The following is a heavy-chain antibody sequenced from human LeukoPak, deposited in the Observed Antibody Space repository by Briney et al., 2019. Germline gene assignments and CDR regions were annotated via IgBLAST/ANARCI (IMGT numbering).Heavy chain of an antibody. CDR1: GFTFSSYG. Sequence: GGSLRLSCAASGFTFSSYGMHWVRQAPGKGLEWVAAISYDGSNKYYADSVKGRFTISRDNSKNTLYLQMNSLRAEDTAVYYCAKGEKRVVPAAIFGTFDYWGQGTLVTVSS. D-gene: IGHD2-2*02. V-gene: IGHV3-30*18. CDR3: AKGEKRVVPAAIFGTFDY. CDR2: ISYDGSNK. J-gene: IGHJ4*02.